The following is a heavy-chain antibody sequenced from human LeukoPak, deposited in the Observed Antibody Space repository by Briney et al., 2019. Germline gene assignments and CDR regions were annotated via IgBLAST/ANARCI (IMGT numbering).Heavy chain of an antibody. Sequence: SGKVSCKASGGTFSSYAISWVRQAPGQGLEWMGGIIPIFGTANYAQKFQGRVTITTDESTSTAYMELSSLRSEDTAVYYCARGPRIAAAGYYYYYYMDVWGKGTTVTVSS. CDR2: IIPIFGTA. CDR1: GGTFSSYA. J-gene: IGHJ6*03. V-gene: IGHV1-69*05. CDR3: ARGPRIAAAGYYYYYYMDV. D-gene: IGHD6-13*01.